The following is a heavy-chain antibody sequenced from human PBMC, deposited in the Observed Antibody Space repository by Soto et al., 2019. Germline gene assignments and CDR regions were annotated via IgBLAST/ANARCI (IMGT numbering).Heavy chain of an antibody. Sequence: EVQLLESGGGLVQPGGSLRLSCAASGFTFSSYSMSWVRQAPGKGLEWVSAISGSGGSTYYADSVKGRFTISRDNSKNTLYLQMNSLRAEDTAVYYCAKWGGRGSYYFDYWGQGTLVTVSS. CDR1: GFTFSSYS. CDR3: AKWGGRGSYYFDY. D-gene: IGHD1-26*01. CDR2: ISGSGGST. J-gene: IGHJ4*02. V-gene: IGHV3-23*01.